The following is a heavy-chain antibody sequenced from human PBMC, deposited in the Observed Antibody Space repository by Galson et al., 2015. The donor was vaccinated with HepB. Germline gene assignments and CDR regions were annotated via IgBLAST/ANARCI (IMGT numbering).Heavy chain of an antibody. J-gene: IGHJ4*02. CDR2: ISGRGGTT. CDR1: GFTFSSYA. D-gene: IGHD2-21*02. Sequence: SLRLSCAASGFTFSSYAMTWVRQAPGKGLEWVSGISGRGGTTYYADSVKGRFTISRDNSKNTLYLQGNSLRAEDTAVYYCAKDLGTVVVTSELGYWGQGTLVTVSS. CDR3: AKDLGTVVVTSELGY. V-gene: IGHV3-23*01.